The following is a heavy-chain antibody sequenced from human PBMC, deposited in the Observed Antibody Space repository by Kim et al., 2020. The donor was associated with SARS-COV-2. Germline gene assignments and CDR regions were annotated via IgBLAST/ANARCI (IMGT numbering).Heavy chain of an antibody. D-gene: IGHD4-17*01. CDR3: ATQYGDPALRVRNY. CDR1: GFTFSSYA. J-gene: IGHJ4*02. Sequence: GGSLRLSCAASGFTFSSYAMSWVRQAPGKGLEWVSVIYSGGSSTYYADSVKGRFTISRDNSKNTLYLQMNSLRAEDTAVYYCATQYGDPALRVRNYWGQGTLVTVSS. CDR2: IYSGGSST. V-gene: IGHV3-23*03.